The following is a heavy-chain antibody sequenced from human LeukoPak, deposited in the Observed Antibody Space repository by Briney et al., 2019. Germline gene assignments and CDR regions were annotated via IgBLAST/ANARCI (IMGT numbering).Heavy chain of an antibody. CDR1: GFTFSSYW. Sequence: GGSLRLSCAASGFTFSSYWMSWVRQAPGKGLEWVANIKQDGSEKYYVDSVKGRFTISGDNAKNSLYLQMNSLRAEDTAVYYCARAPINGLNYYMDVWGKGTTVTVSS. D-gene: IGHD5-24*01. CDR3: ARAPINGLNYYMDV. CDR2: IKQDGSEK. V-gene: IGHV3-7*01. J-gene: IGHJ6*03.